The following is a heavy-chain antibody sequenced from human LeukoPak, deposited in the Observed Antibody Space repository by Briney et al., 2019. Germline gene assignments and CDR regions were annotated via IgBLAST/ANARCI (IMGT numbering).Heavy chain of an antibody. D-gene: IGHD2-15*01. CDR2: IYHSGSA. V-gene: IGHV4-30-2*01. CDR1: GGSISSGGYS. Sequence: SETLSLTCAVSGGSISSGGYSWSWIRQPPGKGLEWIGYIYHSGSAYYNPSLKSRVTISVDRSKNQFSLKLSSVTAADTAVYYCARISSGRGIGGALDIWGQGTMVTVSS. J-gene: IGHJ3*02. CDR3: ARISSGRGIGGALDI.